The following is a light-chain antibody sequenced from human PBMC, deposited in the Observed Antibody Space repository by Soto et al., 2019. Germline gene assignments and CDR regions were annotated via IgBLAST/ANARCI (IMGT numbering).Light chain of an antibody. CDR2: DAS. CDR3: HQYKTSST. V-gene: IGKV1-5*01. Sequence: DIQLTQSPSSLSASVGDRVTITCQASQSLNNRLAWYQQKRWKAHKLLIYDASTLESGVSSRFSGTGSETECTLTITDLQADDLATYFCHQYKTSSTFGQGTKVDIK. J-gene: IGKJ1*01. CDR1: QSLNNR.